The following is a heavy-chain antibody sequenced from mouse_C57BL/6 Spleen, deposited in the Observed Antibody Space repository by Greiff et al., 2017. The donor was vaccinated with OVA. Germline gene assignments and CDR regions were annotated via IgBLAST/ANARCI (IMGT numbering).Heavy chain of an antibody. CDR1: GYAFSSYW. V-gene: IGHV1-80*01. D-gene: IGHD1-1*01. CDR3: ARGGDSYGSSYWYFDV. CDR2: IYPGDGDT. J-gene: IGHJ1*03. Sequence: QVQLQQSGAELVKPGASVKISCKASGYAFSSYWMNWVKQRPGKGLEWIGQIYPGDGDTNYNGKFKGKATLTADKSSSTAYMQLSSLTSEDSAVYFCARGGDSYGSSYWYFDVWGTGTTVTVSS.